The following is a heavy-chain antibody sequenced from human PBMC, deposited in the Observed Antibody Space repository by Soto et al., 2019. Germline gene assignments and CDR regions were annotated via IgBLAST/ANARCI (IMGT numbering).Heavy chain of an antibody. CDR1: GLTVTSYA. V-gene: IGHV3-30-3*01. CDR3: ARDSTPAEY. Sequence: SGGPLTLSCAASGLTVTSYAMHLVRQAPGKGLEWMAVISYDGSNKYYADSVKGRFTISRDNSENTLYLQMNSLRAEDTAVYYCARDSTPAEYWGQGTLVTVSS. J-gene: IGHJ4*02. CDR2: ISYDGSNK.